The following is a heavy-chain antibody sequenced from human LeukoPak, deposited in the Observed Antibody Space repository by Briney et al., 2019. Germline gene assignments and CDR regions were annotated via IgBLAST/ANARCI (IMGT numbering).Heavy chain of an antibody. D-gene: IGHD5-12*01. CDR3: AKNEYSGYDLNPLTSD. CDR1: GFTFSSYA. J-gene: IGHJ4*02. CDR2: ISGSGGST. Sequence: PGGSLRLSCAASGFTFSSYAMSWVRQAPGKGLEWVSAISGSGGSTYYADSVKGRFTISRDNSKNTLYLQMNGLRAEDTAVYYCAKNEYSGYDLNPLTSDWGQGTLVTVSS. V-gene: IGHV3-23*01.